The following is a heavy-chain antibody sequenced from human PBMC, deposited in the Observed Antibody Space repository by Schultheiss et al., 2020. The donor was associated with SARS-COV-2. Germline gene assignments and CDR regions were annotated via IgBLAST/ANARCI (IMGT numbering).Heavy chain of an antibody. J-gene: IGHJ4*02. D-gene: IGHD3-22*01. CDR2: INHSGST. CDR1: GGSISSYY. V-gene: IGHV4-34*01. CDR3: ATRPLSTSSDF. Sequence: SETLSLTCTVSGGSISSYYWSWIRQPPGKGLEWIGEINHSGSTNYNPSLKSRVTISVDTSKNQFSLKLSSVTAADTAVYYCATRPLSTSSDFWGQGTLVTVSS.